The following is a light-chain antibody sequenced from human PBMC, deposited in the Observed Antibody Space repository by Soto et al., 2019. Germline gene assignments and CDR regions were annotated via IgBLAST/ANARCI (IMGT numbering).Light chain of an antibody. Sequence: IVMTQSPATLSVSPGERVTLSCRASQTVGQYLAWYQQKPGQAPRLLIYFASTRAIGIPGRFSGSGSGTEFTLTISSLQSEDFAVYYCQQHNGWPLTFGGGTKVDIK. J-gene: IGKJ4*01. CDR3: QQHNGWPLT. V-gene: IGKV3D-15*01. CDR2: FAS. CDR1: QTVGQY.